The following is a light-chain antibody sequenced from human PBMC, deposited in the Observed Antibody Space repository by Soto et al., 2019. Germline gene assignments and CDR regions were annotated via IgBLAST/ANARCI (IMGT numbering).Light chain of an antibody. CDR2: GAS. Sequence: EIVWTQSPGTLSLSPGEIATLSCRASQSVSNNYLAWYQQKPGQAPRLLIYGASNRATGIPDRFSGGGSGTDFTLPISRLEPEDFAVYYCQQYGSSGTFGQGTKVDIK. CDR3: QQYGSSGT. V-gene: IGKV3-20*01. CDR1: QSVSNNY. J-gene: IGKJ1*01.